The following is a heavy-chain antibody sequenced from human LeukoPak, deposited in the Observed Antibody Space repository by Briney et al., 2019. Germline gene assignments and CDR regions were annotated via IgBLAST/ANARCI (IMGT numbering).Heavy chain of an antibody. J-gene: IGHJ4*02. D-gene: IGHD2-2*01. Sequence: ASVKVSCKASGYTFTGDYMHWVRQAPGQGLEWMGWINPNSGGTNYAQKFQGRVTMTRDTSISTAYMELSRLRSDDTAVYYCARGYCSSTSCYPFDYWGQGTLVTVSS. CDR2: INPNSGGT. CDR3: ARGYCSSTSCYPFDY. V-gene: IGHV1-2*02. CDR1: GYTFTGDY.